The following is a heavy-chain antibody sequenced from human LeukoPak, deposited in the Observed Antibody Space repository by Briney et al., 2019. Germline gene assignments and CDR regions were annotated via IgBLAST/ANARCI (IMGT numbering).Heavy chain of an antibody. CDR1: GGTFSSYA. CDR2: IIPILGIA. V-gene: IGHV1-69*04. D-gene: IGHD3-22*01. Sequence: SVKVSCKASGGTFSSYAISWVRQAPGQGLEWMGRIIPILGIANYAQKFQGRVTITADKSTSTAYMELSSLRSEDTAVYYCARDHYYDSSGYYYEGLKHWGQGTLVTVSS. CDR3: ARDHYYDSSGYYYEGLKH. J-gene: IGHJ1*01.